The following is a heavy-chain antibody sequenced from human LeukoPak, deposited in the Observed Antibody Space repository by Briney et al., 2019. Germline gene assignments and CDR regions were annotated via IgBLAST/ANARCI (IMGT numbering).Heavy chain of an antibody. CDR2: IYYSGST. D-gene: IGHD2-15*01. V-gene: IGHV4-30-4*08. CDR1: GGSISSGDYY. J-gene: IGHJ6*03. Sequence: SQTLSLTCTVSGGSISSGDYYWSWIRQPPGKGLEWIGYIYYSGSTYYNPSLKSRVTISVDTSKNQFSLKLSSVTAADTAVYYCARGYEDIVVVLAATGRYYYYYYMDVWGKGTTVTVSS. CDR3: ARGYEDIVVVLAATGRYYYYYYMDV.